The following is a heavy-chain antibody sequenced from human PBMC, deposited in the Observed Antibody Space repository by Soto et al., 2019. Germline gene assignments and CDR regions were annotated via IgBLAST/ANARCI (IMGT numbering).Heavy chain of an antibody. CDR1: GFTFSSYS. CDR3: ARASHAGYSLDHDAFDI. V-gene: IGHV3-21*01. D-gene: IGHD6-13*01. CDR2: ISSSSSYI. Sequence: GGSLRLSCAASGFTFSSYSMNWVRQAPGKGLEWVSSISSSSSYIYYADSVKGRFTISRDNAKNSLYLQMNSLRAEDTAVYYCARASHAGYSLDHDAFDIWGQGTMVTVSS. J-gene: IGHJ3*02.